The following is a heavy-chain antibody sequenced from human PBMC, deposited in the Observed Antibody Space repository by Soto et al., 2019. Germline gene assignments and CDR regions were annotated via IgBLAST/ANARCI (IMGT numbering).Heavy chain of an antibody. CDR1: GFTFSRYW. Sequence: RLSCAASGFTFSRYWMHWVRQAPGKGLVWVSRISSYGSDTHYADSVKGRFTISRDNAKNTLYLQMNSLRADDTAVYYCASNYAYAEGYYWYGIDVWGQGTTVT. J-gene: IGHJ6*02. CDR3: ASNYAYAEGYYWYGIDV. D-gene: IGHD3-16*01. CDR2: ISSYGSDT. V-gene: IGHV3-74*01.